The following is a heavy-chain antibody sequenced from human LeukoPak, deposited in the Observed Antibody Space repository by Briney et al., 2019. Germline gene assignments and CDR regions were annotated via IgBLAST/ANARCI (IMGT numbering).Heavy chain of an antibody. CDR2: ISSSSSYI. D-gene: IGHD2-2*01. J-gene: IGHJ5*02. V-gene: IGHV3-21*01. CDR1: GFTFSSYS. Sequence: GGSLRLSCAASGFTFSSYSMNWVRQAPGKGLEWVSSISSSSSYIYYADSVKGRFTISRDNAKNSLYLQMNSLRAEDTAVYYRAARWCSSTSCYYNWFDPWGQGTLVTVSS. CDR3: AARWCSSTSCYYNWFDP.